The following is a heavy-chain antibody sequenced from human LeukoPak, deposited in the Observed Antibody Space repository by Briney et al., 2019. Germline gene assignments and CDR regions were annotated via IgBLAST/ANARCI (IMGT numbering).Heavy chain of an antibody. CDR2: VNAGNGNT. Sequence: ASVKVSCKASGYSFTNYAMHWVRQATGQRPGWMGWVNAGNGNTEYSQKFQDRVTITRDTSASTAYMELSSLRSENTAVYYWARVGGSSWFYYFDYWGQGTLVTVSS. V-gene: IGHV1-3*01. CDR1: GYSFTNYA. CDR3: ARVGGSSWFYYFDY. J-gene: IGHJ4*02. D-gene: IGHD6-13*01.